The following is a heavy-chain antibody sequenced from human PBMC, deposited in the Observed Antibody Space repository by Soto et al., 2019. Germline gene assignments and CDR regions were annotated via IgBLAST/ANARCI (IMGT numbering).Heavy chain of an antibody. D-gene: IGHD3-3*01. Sequence: QVQLVQSGAEVKKPGASVKVSCKASGYTFTTYYMHWVRQAPGQGLEWMGILNPSGGSTSYAQKFQGIFSMTRDTSTSTVDMDLSSLRSEDTAVYYCARNSATYYDFWSGYYSVPTGANDAFDIWGQGTMVTVSS. CDR2: LNPSGGST. CDR1: GYTFTTYY. CDR3: ARNSATYYDFWSGYYSVPTGANDAFDI. J-gene: IGHJ3*02. V-gene: IGHV1-46*03.